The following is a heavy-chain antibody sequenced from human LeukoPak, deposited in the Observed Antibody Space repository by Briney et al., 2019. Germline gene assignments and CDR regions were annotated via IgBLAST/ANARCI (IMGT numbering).Heavy chain of an antibody. CDR2: IDTSGSVA. CDR1: GFTFSDCE. Sequence: GGSLRLSCIISGFTFSDCEMHWVRQTSGKGLEWVAYIDTSGSVALYANSVKGRFVISRDNAKNSLSLQMNSLRVEDTAIYYCVREVELGLTSDGFDYWGQGIAVTVSS. V-gene: IGHV3-48*03. CDR3: VREVELGLTSDGFDY. J-gene: IGHJ4*02. D-gene: IGHD1-26*01.